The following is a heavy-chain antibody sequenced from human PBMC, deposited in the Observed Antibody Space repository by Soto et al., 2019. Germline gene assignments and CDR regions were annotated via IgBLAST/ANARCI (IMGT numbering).Heavy chain of an antibody. J-gene: IGHJ6*02. V-gene: IGHV1-69*01. CDR2: IIPIFGTA. CDR3: ATSMVRGVQLYYYYGMDV. Sequence: QVQLVQSGAEVKKPGSSVKVSCKASGGTFSSYAISWVRQAPGQGLEWMGGIIPIFGTANYAQRFQGRVTITADESTSTAYMELSSLRSEDTAVYYCATSMVRGVQLYYYYGMDVWGQGTTVTVSS. CDR1: GGTFSSYA. D-gene: IGHD3-10*01.